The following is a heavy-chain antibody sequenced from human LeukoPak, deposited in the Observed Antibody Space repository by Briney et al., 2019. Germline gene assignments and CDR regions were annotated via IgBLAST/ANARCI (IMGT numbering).Heavy chain of an antibody. V-gene: IGHV4-39*02. Sequence: SETLSLTCTVSGGSISSSSYYWGWIRQPPGKGLEWIGSIYYSGSTYYNPSLKSRVTISVDTSKNQFSLKLSSVTAADTAVYYCAKDRHITMIVADYFDYWGQGTLVTVSS. CDR2: IYYSGST. D-gene: IGHD3-22*01. CDR1: GGSISSSSYY. CDR3: AKDRHITMIVADYFDY. J-gene: IGHJ4*02.